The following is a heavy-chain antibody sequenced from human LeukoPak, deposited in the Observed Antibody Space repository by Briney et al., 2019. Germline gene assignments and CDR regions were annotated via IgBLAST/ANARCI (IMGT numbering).Heavy chain of an antibody. V-gene: IGHV3-23*01. CDR3: AKFVGSASQVFDY. D-gene: IGHD6-19*01. CDR2: ISGSGGST. J-gene: IGHJ4*02. CDR1: GFTFDDYG. Sequence: GGSLRLSCAASGFTFDDYGMSWVRQAPGKGLEWVSAISGSGGSTYFADSVKGRFTISRDNSKNTLYLQMNSLRAEDTAEYYCAKFVGSASQVFDYWGQGTLVTVSS.